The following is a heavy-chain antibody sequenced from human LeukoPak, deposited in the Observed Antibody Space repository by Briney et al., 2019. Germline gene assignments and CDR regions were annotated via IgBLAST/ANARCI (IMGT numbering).Heavy chain of an antibody. CDR3: AKQRTYKNGYYDY. CDR1: GFTFSSYA. Sequence: GWSLSLSCAASGFTFSSYAMSWVRQAPGKGLEWVSAISGSGGSTYYADSVKGRFTISRDNSKNTLYLQMNSLRAEETAVYYCAKQRTYKNGYYDYWGQGTLVTVSS. J-gene: IGHJ4*02. CDR2: ISGSGGST. D-gene: IGHD3-22*01. V-gene: IGHV3-23*01.